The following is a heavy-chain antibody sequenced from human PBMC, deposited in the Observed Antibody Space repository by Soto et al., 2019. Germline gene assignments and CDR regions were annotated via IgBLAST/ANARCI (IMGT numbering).Heavy chain of an antibody. J-gene: IGHJ6*02. CDR1: GFTFSSYA. CDR2: ISSNGGST. V-gene: IGHV3-64D*08. Sequence: GGSLRLSCSASGFTFSSYAMHWVRQAPGKGLEYVSAISSNGGSTYYADSVKGRFTISRDNSKNTLYLQMSSLRAEDTAVYYCVKEGAGYYYGMDVWGQGTTVTVSS. CDR3: VKEGAGYYYGMDV. D-gene: IGHD3-16*01.